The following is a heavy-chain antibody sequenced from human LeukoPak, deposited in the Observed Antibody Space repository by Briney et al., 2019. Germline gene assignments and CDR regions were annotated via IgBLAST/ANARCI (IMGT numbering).Heavy chain of an antibody. CDR1: GFTFSSYS. Sequence: GGSLRLSCAASGFTFSSYSMNWVRQAPGKGLEWVSSISSSSSYIYYADSVKGRFTISRDNAKNSLYLQMNSLRAEDTAVYYCARPGRGVFYYYYGMDVWSKGTTVTVSS. CDR3: ARPGRGVFYYYYGMDV. J-gene: IGHJ6*04. CDR2: ISSSSSYI. D-gene: IGHD5-24*01. V-gene: IGHV3-21*01.